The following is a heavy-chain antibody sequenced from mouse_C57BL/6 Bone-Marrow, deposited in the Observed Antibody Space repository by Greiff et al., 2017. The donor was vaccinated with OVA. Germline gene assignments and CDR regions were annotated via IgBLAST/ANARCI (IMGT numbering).Heavy chain of an antibody. J-gene: IGHJ1*03. D-gene: IGHD1-1*01. CDR2: IDPSASET. Sequence: VKLMQPGAELVRPGSSVKLSCKASGYTFTSYWMHWVKQRPIQGLEWIGNIDPSASETHYNQKFKDKATLTVDKSSSTAYMQLSSLTSEDSAVYYCARKGYYGSSNWYFDVWGTGTTVTVSS. V-gene: IGHV1-52*01. CDR3: ARKGYYGSSNWYFDV. CDR1: GYTFTSYW.